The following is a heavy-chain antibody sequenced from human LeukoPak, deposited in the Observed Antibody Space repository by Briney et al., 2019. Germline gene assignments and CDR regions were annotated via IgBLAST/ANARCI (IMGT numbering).Heavy chain of an antibody. D-gene: IGHD3-22*01. CDR1: GFTVSSNY. CDR3: AKDAGSYYDSSGYYFWFDP. Sequence: GGSLRLSCAASGFTVSSNYMSWVRQAPGKGLEWVAFIRYDGSNKYYADSVKGRFTISRDNSKNTLYLQMNSLRAEDTAVYYCAKDAGSYYDSSGYYFWFDPWGQGTLVTVSS. CDR2: IRYDGSNK. J-gene: IGHJ5*02. V-gene: IGHV3-30*02.